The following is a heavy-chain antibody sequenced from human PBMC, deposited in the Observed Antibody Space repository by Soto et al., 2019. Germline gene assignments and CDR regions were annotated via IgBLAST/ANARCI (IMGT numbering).Heavy chain of an antibody. D-gene: IGHD3-3*01. Sequence: SETLSLTCTVSGASMESYYWSWIRQPPGKGLEWIGFIFYTGATDYNPSLKSRVTLSVDKSKKQFSLKLSSVTAADSAVYYCAALDLWTHDYWGQGTLVTVSS. V-gene: IGHV4-59*01. CDR3: AALDLWTHDY. J-gene: IGHJ4*02. CDR2: IFYTGAT. CDR1: GASMESYY.